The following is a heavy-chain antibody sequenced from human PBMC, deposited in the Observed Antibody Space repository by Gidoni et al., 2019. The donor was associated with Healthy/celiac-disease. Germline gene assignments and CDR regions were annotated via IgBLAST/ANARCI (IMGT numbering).Heavy chain of an antibody. Sequence: EVHLVESWGGLVQPWGSLRLSCAASGFTFSSYAMSWVRQAPGKGLEWVSAIKGSGGSTYYADSVKGRFTSSRENSKNTLYLQMNSLRAEDTAVYYCAKSTYSSDAFDIWGQGTMVTVSS. CDR3: AKSTYSSDAFDI. CDR1: GFTFSSYA. CDR2: IKGSGGST. V-gene: IGHV3-23*04. D-gene: IGHD6-13*01. J-gene: IGHJ3*02.